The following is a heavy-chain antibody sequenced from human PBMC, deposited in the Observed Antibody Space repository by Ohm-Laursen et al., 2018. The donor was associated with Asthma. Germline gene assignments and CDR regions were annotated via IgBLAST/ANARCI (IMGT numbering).Heavy chain of an antibody. CDR2: ISTASSFI. Sequence: GSLRLSCAASGYTFSRYSIHWVRQIPGKGLEWVASISTASSFIYYADSVRGRFTTSRDNARNSVYLQMNSLRAGDTAVYYCARGGIAAPTHFQHWGQGTLVTVSS. J-gene: IGHJ1*01. V-gene: IGHV3-21*01. CDR3: ARGGIAAPTHFQH. CDR1: GYTFSRYS. D-gene: IGHD6-13*01.